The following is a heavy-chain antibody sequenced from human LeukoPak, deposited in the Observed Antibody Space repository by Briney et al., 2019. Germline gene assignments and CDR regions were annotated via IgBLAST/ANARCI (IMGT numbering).Heavy chain of an antibody. V-gene: IGHV3-21*01. CDR2: ISGSGDNT. D-gene: IGHD2-2*01. CDR3: ARGRGYCSSTSCQNWFDP. Sequence: GGSLKLSCAASGFSFSSYAMSWVRQAPGKGLEWVSSISGSGDNTYYADSVKGRFTISRGNAKNSLYLQMNSLRAEDTAVYYCARGRGYCSSTSCQNWFDPWGQGTLVTVSS. CDR1: GFSFSSYA. J-gene: IGHJ5*02.